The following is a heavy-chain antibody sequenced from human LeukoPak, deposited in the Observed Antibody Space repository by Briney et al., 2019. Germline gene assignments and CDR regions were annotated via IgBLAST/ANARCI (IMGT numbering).Heavy chain of an antibody. CDR2: IYYSGST. D-gene: IGHD4-23*01. CDR3: ARSVDGGNSPFDY. CDR1: GYSISSSNW. J-gene: IGHJ4*02. Sequence: SETLSLTCAVSGYSISSSNWWGWIRQPPGKGLEWIGYIYYSGSTYYNPSLKSRVAMSVDTSKNQFSLKLSSVTAVDTAVYYCARSVDGGNSPFDYWGQGTLVTVSS. V-gene: IGHV4-28*01.